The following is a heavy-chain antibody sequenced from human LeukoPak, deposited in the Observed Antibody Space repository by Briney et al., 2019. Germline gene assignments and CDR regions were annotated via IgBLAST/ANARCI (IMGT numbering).Heavy chain of an antibody. D-gene: IGHD3-3*01. J-gene: IGHJ4*02. CDR1: GFTFSTYA. CDR3: AKGTRRETIFGIIMRYFDY. V-gene: IGHV3-23*01. CDR2: MSGSGFDT. Sequence: GGSMRLSCAASGFTFSTYAMNWVRQAPGKGLEWVSGMSGSGFDTYYADSVKGRFTISRDNSKNTLNLQMNGLRAEDTAVYYCAKGTRRETIFGIIMRYFDYWGQGTLVTVSS.